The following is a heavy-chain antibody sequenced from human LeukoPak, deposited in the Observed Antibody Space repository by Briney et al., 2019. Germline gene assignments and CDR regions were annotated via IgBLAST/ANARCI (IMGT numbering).Heavy chain of an antibody. CDR2: ISSSGSTI. CDR3: ARFIAVAGSAFDY. V-gene: IGHV3-48*03. D-gene: IGHD6-19*01. Sequence: GRSLRLSCAASGFTFSSYEMNWVRQAPGKGLEWVSYISSSGSTIYYADSVKGRFTISRDNAKNSLYLQMNSLRAEDTAVYYCARFIAVAGSAFDYWGQGTLVTVSS. CDR1: GFTFSSYE. J-gene: IGHJ4*02.